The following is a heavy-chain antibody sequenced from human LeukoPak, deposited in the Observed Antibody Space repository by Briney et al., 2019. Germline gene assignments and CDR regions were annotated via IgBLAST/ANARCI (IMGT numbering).Heavy chain of an antibody. D-gene: IGHD1-26*01. CDR1: GLTFSNYA. CDR2: ITDSGRKT. V-gene: IGHV3-23*01. CDR3: ARAGSDNYYSGINY. J-gene: IGHJ4*02. Sequence: GGSLRLSCAASGLTFSNYAMNWVRQASGRGLEWVSGITDSGRKTYYADSVKGRFTMSRDNSESTLYLHMGSLRAEDTAIYYCARAGSDNYYSGINYWGQGALVTVSS.